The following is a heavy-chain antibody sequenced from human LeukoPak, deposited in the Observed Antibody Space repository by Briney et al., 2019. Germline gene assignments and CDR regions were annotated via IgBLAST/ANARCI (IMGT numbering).Heavy chain of an antibody. V-gene: IGHV4-30-2*01. CDR3: ATRRVDYYDSSGYYYFPFDY. J-gene: IGHJ4*02. Sequence: SETLSLICAVSGGSISSGGYSWSWIRQPPGKGLEWIGYIYHSGSTYYNPSLKSRVTISVDRSKNQFSLKLSSVTAADTAVYYCATRRVDYYDSSGYYYFPFDYWGQGTLDTVSS. CDR2: IYHSGST. D-gene: IGHD3-22*01. CDR1: GGSISSGGYS.